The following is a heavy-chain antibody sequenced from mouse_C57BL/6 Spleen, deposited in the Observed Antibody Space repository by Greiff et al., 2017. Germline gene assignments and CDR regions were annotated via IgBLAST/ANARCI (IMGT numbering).Heavy chain of an antibody. CDR1: GYTFTEYT. D-gene: IGHD1-1*01. J-gene: IGHJ4*01. CDR2: FYPGSGSI. Sequence: VQLQESGAELVKPGASVKLSCKASGYTFTEYTIHWVKQRSGQGLEWIGWFYPGSGSINYNEKVKGKATLTADKSSSTVYMELSRLTSEDSAVYVCARDEGRGSRDDYAIDYWGQGTSVTVSS. CDR3: ARDEGRGSRDDYAIDY. V-gene: IGHV1-62-2*01.